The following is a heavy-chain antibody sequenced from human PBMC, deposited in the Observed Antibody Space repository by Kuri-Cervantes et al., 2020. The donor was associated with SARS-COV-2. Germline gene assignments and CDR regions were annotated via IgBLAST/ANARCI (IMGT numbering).Heavy chain of an antibody. Sequence: GESLKISCAASGFTFSSYAMSWVRQAPGKGLEWVAAMRGIGCGTNYADSVKGRFTISRDNSENTLYLQMNSLRAEDTAVYYCAKDHAPHYYDSSGDYAYWGQGTLVTVSS. J-gene: IGHJ4*02. CDR2: MRGIGCGT. CDR3: AKDHAPHYYDSSGDYAY. D-gene: IGHD3-22*01. V-gene: IGHV3-23*01. CDR1: GFTFSSYA.